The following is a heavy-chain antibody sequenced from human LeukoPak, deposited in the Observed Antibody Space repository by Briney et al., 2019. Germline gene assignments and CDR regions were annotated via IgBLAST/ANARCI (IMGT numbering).Heavy chain of an antibody. CDR1: GFTFSSYS. J-gene: IGHJ3*02. Sequence: GGSLRLSCAASGFTFSSYSMNWVRQAPGKGLEWVSSISSSSSYIYYVDSVKGRFTISRDNAKNSLYLQMNSLRAEDTAVYSCARDPGSGWHHDAFDIWGQGTMVTVSS. D-gene: IGHD6-19*01. V-gene: IGHV3-21*01. CDR3: ARDPGSGWHHDAFDI. CDR2: ISSSSSYI.